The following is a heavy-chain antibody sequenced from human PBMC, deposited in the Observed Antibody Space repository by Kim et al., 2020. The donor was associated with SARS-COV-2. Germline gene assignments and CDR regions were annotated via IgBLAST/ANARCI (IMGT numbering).Heavy chain of an antibody. CDR1: GFTFSSYA. Sequence: GGSLRLSCAASGFTFSSYAMHWVRQAPGKGLEYVSAISSNGGSTYYANSVKGRFTISRDNSKNTLYLQMGSLRAEDMAVYYCARAHGDYESHDQTYYFDSWGQGTLVTVSS. CDR3: ARAHGDYESHDQTYYFDS. D-gene: IGHD4-17*01. J-gene: IGHJ4*02. CDR2: ISSNGGST. V-gene: IGHV3-64*01.